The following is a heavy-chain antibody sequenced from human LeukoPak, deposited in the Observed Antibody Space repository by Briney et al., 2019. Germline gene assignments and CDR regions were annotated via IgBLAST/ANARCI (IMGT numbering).Heavy chain of an antibody. J-gene: IGHJ6*02. D-gene: IGHD2-15*01. Sequence: GRSLRLSCAASGFTFSSYAMHWVRQAPGKGLEWVAVISYDGSNKYYADSVKGRFTISRDNSKNTLYLQMNSLRAEDTAVYYCARDDGPIVVVVAASGWIYGMDVWGQGTTVTVSS. CDR3: ARDDGPIVVVVAASGWIYGMDV. CDR2: ISYDGSNK. V-gene: IGHV3-30-3*01. CDR1: GFTFSSYA.